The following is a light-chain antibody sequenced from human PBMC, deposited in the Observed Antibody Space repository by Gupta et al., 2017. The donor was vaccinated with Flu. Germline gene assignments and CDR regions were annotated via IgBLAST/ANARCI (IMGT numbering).Light chain of an antibody. V-gene: IGKV3-15*01. CDR2: DAS. J-gene: IGKJ4*01. CDR1: QSISNY. Sequence: EIVMTQSPANLSVSPGERVTLSCGASQSISNYLAWYQQKAGQAPRLLIYDASTRATGIPARFSGSGSGTEFTLTISSLQSEDFAVYYCQHDNNWPRSFGGGTKVEI. CDR3: QHDNNWPRS.